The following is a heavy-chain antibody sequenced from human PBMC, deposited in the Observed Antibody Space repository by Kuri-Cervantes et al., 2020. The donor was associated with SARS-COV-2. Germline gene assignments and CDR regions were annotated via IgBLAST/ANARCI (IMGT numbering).Heavy chain of an antibody. J-gene: IGHJ6*02. D-gene: IGHD3-3*01. CDR1: GGTFSSYA. CDR2: IIPIFGTA. CDR3: ARAYYDFTYYYGMDV. Sequence: SVKVSCKASGGTFSSYAISWVRQAPGQGLEWIGGIIPIFGTANYAQRFQGRVTTTADESTSTAYMELSSLRSEDTAVYYCARAYYDFTYYYGMDVWGQGTTVTVSS. V-gene: IGHV1-69*13.